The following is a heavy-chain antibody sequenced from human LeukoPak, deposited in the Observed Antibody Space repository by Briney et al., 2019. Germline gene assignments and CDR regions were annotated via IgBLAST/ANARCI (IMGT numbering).Heavy chain of an antibody. CDR1: GYSFTSYW. J-gene: IGHJ6*03. Sequence: GESLKISCKGSGYSFTSYWIGWVRQMPGKGLEWMGIIYPGDSDTRYSPSFQGQVTISADKSISTAYLQWSSLKASDTAMYYCARQSSSDSQNYYYYYYMDVWGKGTTVTVSS. V-gene: IGHV5-51*01. D-gene: IGHD6-6*01. CDR3: ARQSSSDSQNYYYYYYMDV. CDR2: IYPGDSDT.